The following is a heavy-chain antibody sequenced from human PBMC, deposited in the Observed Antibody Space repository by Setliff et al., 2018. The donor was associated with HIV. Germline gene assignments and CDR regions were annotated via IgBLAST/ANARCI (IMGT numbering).Heavy chain of an antibody. CDR3: MRGRSITIFGVAYFDF. CDR2: VYHSGTT. D-gene: IGHD3-3*01. V-gene: IGHV4-38-2*01. CDR1: GYSISTAYY. Sequence: SETLSLTCAVSGYSISTAYYWGWIRQPPGKGLEWIGSVYHSGTTYYNPSLKSRVTISVDMSNNQYSLKVTSVTAADTAVYYCMRGRSITIFGVAYFDFWGQGTLVTVSS. J-gene: IGHJ4*02.